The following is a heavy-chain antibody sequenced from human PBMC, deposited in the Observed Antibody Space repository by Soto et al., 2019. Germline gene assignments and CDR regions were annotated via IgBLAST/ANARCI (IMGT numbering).Heavy chain of an antibody. CDR3: AKGRGEYTHWSRLFSDAFDI. CDR2: ISGSGGST. J-gene: IGHJ3*02. D-gene: IGHD2-2*02. Sequence: GGSLRLSCAASGFTFSSYAMSWVRQAPGKGLEWVSAISGSGGSTYYADSVKGRFTISRDNSKNTLYLQMNSLRAEDTAVYYCAKGRGEYTHWSRLFSDAFDIWGQGTMVTVSS. V-gene: IGHV3-23*01. CDR1: GFTFSSYA.